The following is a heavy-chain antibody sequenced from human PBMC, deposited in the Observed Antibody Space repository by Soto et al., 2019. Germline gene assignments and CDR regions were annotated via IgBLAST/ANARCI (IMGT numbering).Heavy chain of an antibody. Sequence: SETLSLTCAVSSGSISSSNWWSWVRQPPGKGLEWIGEIYHSGSTNYNPSLKSRVTISVDKSKNQFSLKLSSVSSVFTLFLQMNSLKTEDTAVYYCTQRGIEAAGILVSWGQGTLVTVSS. J-gene: IGHJ5*02. CDR1: SGSISSSNW. V-gene: IGHV4-4*02. CDR2: IYHSGST. CDR3: NSLKTEDTAVYYCTQRGIEAAGILVS. D-gene: IGHD6-13*01.